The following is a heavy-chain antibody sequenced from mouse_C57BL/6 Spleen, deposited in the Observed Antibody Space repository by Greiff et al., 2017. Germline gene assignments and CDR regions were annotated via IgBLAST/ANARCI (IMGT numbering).Heavy chain of an antibody. CDR3: ARSAHYYGSKDRAMDY. J-gene: IGHJ4*01. CDR1: GYTFTSYW. CDR2: IDPSDSYT. Sequence: QVQLKQPGAELVRPGTSVKLSCKASGYTFTSYWMHWVKQRPGQGLEWIGVIDPSDSYTNYNQKFKGKATLTVDTSSSTAYMQLSSLTSEDSAVYYCARSAHYYGSKDRAMDYWGQGTSVTVSS. V-gene: IGHV1-59*01. D-gene: IGHD1-1*01.